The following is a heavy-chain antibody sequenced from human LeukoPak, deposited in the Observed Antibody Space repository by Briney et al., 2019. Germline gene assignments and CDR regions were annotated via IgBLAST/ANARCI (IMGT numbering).Heavy chain of an antibody. CDR1: GFTFSSYG. Sequence: GGSLRLSCAASGFTFSSYGIHWVRQAPGKGLEWVTFIWYDGSNKYYADSVKGRFTISRDNSKNTLYLQMNSLRAEDTAVYYCAKDIGGCSGGSCYFGNAFDIWGQGTMVTVSS. V-gene: IGHV3-30*02. D-gene: IGHD2-15*01. CDR2: IWYDGSNK. J-gene: IGHJ3*02. CDR3: AKDIGGCSGGSCYFGNAFDI.